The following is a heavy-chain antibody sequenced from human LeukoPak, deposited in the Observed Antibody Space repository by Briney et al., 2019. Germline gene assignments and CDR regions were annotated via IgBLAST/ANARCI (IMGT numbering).Heavy chain of an antibody. J-gene: IGHJ4*02. CDR2: ISYDGSNK. CDR1: GFTFSSYA. Sequence: PGRSLRLSCAASGFTFSSYAMHWVRQAPGKGLEWVAVISYDGSNKYYADSVKGRFTISRDNSKNTLYLQINSLRAEDTAVYYCARAPYYPYGPGDYWGQGTLVTVSS. CDR3: ARAPYYPYGPGDY. V-gene: IGHV3-30*04. D-gene: IGHD3-10*01.